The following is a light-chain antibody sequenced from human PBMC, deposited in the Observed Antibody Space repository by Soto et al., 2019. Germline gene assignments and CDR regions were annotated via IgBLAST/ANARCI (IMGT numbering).Light chain of an antibody. Sequence: AIQMTQFPSSLSASVRDRVVISCRTSQDIRNKLGWYQQKPGQAPKLLIFGASTLHSGVQSRFSGSGSGTRFTLTITSLQPEDFATYYCKQANSFPLTFGGGTKVDIK. CDR2: GAS. CDR3: KQANSFPLT. J-gene: IGKJ4*01. CDR1: QDIRNK. V-gene: IGKV1-6*01.